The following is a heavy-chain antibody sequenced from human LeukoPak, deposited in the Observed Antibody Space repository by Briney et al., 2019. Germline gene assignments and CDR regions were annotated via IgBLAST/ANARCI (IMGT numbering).Heavy chain of an antibody. Sequence: ASVKVSCKASGYTFTSYDINWVRQATGQGLEWMGWMNPNSGNTGYAQKFQGRVTMTRNTSISTAYMELSSLRSEDTAVYYCERVPPYYYGSGSYYEFDYWGQGTLVTVSS. D-gene: IGHD3-10*01. CDR3: ERVPPYYYGSGSYYEFDY. CDR1: GYTFTSYD. J-gene: IGHJ4*02. V-gene: IGHV1-8*01. CDR2: MNPNSGNT.